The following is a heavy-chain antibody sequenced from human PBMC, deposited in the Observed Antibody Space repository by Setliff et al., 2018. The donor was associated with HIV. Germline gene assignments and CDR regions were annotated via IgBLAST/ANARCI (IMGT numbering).Heavy chain of an antibody. D-gene: IGHD6-13*01. CDR1: GFTFSDYY. CDR3: ARGSAAAPDPNAAFDI. CDR2: ISSSGSTI. J-gene: IGHJ3*02. V-gene: IGHV3-11*04. Sequence: SCAASGFTFSDYYMSWIRQAPGKGLEWVSYISSSGSTIYYADSVKGRFTISRDNAKNSLYLQMNSLRAEDTAVYYCARGSAAAPDPNAAFDIWGQGTMVTVSS.